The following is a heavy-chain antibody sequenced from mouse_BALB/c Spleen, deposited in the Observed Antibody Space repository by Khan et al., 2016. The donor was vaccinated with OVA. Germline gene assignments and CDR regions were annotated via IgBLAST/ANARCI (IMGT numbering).Heavy chain of an antibody. CDR1: GYTFTNYW. D-gene: IGHD2-1*01. J-gene: IGHJ2*01. CDR2: IYPGNSDT. Sequence: VQLQQSGTVLARPGASVKMSCKGSGYTFTNYWMHWVKQRPGQGLEWIGVIYPGNSDTNYNQKFKGKAKVTAVTSTSTAYMELNSLTNEDSAVYCGTRNGFGNYESWDYWGQGTTLTVSS. V-gene: IGHV1-5*01. CDR3: TRNGFGNYESWDY.